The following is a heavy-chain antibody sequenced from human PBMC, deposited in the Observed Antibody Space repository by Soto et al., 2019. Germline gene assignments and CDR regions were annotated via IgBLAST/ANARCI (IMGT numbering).Heavy chain of an antibody. CDR2: ISSSGSTI. CDR1: GFTFSSYE. V-gene: IGHV3-48*03. CDR3: AGDGYYYGSGSYSRTFDP. J-gene: IGHJ5*02. Sequence: EVQLVESGGGLVQPGGSLRLSCAASGFTFSSYEMNWVRQAPGKGLEWVSYISSSGSTIYYADSVKGRFTISRDNAKNSLYLQMNSLRAEDTAVYYCAGDGYYYGSGSYSRTFDPWGQGSLVTVS. D-gene: IGHD3-10*01.